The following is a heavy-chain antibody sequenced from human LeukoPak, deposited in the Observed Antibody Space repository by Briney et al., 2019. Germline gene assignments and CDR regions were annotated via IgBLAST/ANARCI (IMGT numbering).Heavy chain of an antibody. CDR3: ARSSGSYLGVYYFDY. CDR2: INPNSGGT. V-gene: IGHV1-2*02. CDR1: GYTFTGYY. Sequence: ASVKVSCKASGYTFTGYYMHWVRQAPGQGLEWMGWINPNSGGTNYAQKFQGRVTMTRDTSISTAYMELSRLRSDDTAVYYCARSSGSYLGVYYFDYWGQGTLVTVSS. J-gene: IGHJ4*02. D-gene: IGHD1-26*01.